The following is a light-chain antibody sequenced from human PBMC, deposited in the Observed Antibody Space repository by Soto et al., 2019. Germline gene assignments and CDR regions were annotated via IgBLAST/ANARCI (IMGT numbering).Light chain of an antibody. CDR2: EVS. Sequence: QSALTQPPSASGSPGQSVTISCTGTSSDVGGYNYVSWYQQHPGKAPKLMIYEVSKRPSGVPDRFSGSKSGNTASLTVSGLQAEDEADYYCCSYAGSNNSWVFGGGTMLTVL. CDR3: CSYAGSNNSWV. CDR1: SSDVGGYNY. V-gene: IGLV2-8*01. J-gene: IGLJ3*02.